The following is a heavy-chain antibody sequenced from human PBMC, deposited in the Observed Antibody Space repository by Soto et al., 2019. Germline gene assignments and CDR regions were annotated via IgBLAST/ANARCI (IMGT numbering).Heavy chain of an antibody. CDR3: AKARYYDSSGAIDY. D-gene: IGHD3-22*01. CDR2: ISYDGSNK. V-gene: IGHV3-30*18. CDR1: GFTFSSYG. Sequence: GGSLRLSCAASGFTFSSYGMHWVRQAPGKGLEWVAVISYDGSNKYYADSVKGRFTISRDNSKNTLYLQMNSLRAEDTAVYYCAKARYYDSSGAIDYWGQGTLVTVS. J-gene: IGHJ4*02.